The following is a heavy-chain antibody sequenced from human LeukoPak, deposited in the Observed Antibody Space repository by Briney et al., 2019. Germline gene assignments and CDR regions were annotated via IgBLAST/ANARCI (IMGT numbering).Heavy chain of an antibody. CDR2: IYLGDSDT. Sequence: GESLKISCKGSGYSFTSYWIGWVRQMPGKGLEWMGIIYLGDSDTRYSPSFQGQVTISADKSISTAYLQWSSLKASDTAMYYCARRKRGYSYGPLYYFDYWGQGTLVTVSS. CDR1: GYSFTSYW. CDR3: ARRKRGYSYGPLYYFDY. V-gene: IGHV5-51*01. D-gene: IGHD5-18*01. J-gene: IGHJ4*02.